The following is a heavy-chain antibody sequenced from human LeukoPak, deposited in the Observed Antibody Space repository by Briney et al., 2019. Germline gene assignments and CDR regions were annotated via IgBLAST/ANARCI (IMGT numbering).Heavy chain of an antibody. D-gene: IGHD6-13*01. CDR2: IYYSGST. V-gene: IGHV4-39*01. CDR3: ASRGSSWYSGGFAP. Sequence: SETLSLTCTVSGGSISSSSYYWGWIRQPPGKGLEWIGSIYYSGSTYYNPSLKSRVTISVDTSKNQFSLKLSSVTAADTAVYYWASRGSSWYSGGFAPWGQETLVTFSS. CDR1: GGSISSSSYY. J-gene: IGHJ5*02.